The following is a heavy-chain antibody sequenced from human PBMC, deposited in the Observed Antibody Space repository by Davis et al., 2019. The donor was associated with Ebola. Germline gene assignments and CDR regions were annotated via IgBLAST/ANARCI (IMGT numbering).Heavy chain of an antibody. CDR3: AREGKYRDESRTFDY. V-gene: IGHV3-23*01. J-gene: IGHJ4*02. Sequence: GGSLRLSCVDSGFMFSTYVMSWVRQAPGKGLEWVSTLGTSADTYYADSVKGRFTISRDNSKNTLYLQMNGLRVEDTAVYYCAREGKYRDESRTFDYWGQGTLVTVSS. D-gene: IGHD2-2*01. CDR2: LGTSADT. CDR1: GFMFSTYV.